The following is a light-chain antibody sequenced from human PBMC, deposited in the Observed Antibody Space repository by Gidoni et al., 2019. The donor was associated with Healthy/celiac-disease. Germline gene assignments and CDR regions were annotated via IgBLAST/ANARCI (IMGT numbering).Light chain of an antibody. CDR2: GNN. J-gene: IGLJ3*02. Sequence: QSVLTQPPSASGTPGQRVTISCSGSSSNIGNNAVNWYRQLPGTAPKLLIYGNNQRPSGVPDRFSGSKSGTSASLATSGLQSEDEADYYCAAWDDSLNGPVFGGGTKLTVL. V-gene: IGLV1-44*01. CDR1: SSNIGNNA. CDR3: AAWDDSLNGPV.